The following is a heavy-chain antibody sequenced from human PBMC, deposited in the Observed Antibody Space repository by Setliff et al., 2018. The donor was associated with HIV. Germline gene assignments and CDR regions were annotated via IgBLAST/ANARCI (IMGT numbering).Heavy chain of an antibody. CDR2: IYYSGST. D-gene: IGHD6-13*01. CDR3: ARGVSSWYPLFDY. Sequence: SETLSLTCTVSGGSISSSSYYWGWIRQPPGKGLEWIGGIYYSGSTYYNPSLKSRVTISVDTSKNQSSLKLSSVTAADTAVYYCARGVSSWYPLFDYWGQGTLVTVSS. V-gene: IGHV4-39*07. J-gene: IGHJ4*02. CDR1: GGSISSSSYY.